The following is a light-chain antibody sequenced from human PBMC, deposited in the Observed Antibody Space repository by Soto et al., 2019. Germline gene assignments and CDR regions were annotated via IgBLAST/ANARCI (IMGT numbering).Light chain of an antibody. Sequence: QSVLTQPPSASGTPGQRVTISCSGSSSNIGSNFVYWYQQLPETAPKLLIYRNNQRPSGVPDRFSGSKSGTSASLAISGLRSEDEADYYCAAWDDSLSGLVVFGGGTQLTVL. CDR1: SSNIGSNF. CDR2: RNN. CDR3: AAWDDSLSGLVV. J-gene: IGLJ2*01. V-gene: IGLV1-47*01.